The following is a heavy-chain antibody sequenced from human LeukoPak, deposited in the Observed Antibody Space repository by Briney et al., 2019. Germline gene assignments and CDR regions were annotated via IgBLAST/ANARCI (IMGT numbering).Heavy chain of an antibody. CDR1: GFTFSNAW. D-gene: IGHD4-17*01. CDR3: ARTLTTVALRYGMDV. CDR2: ISSSSSYI. V-gene: IGHV3-21*01. J-gene: IGHJ6*02. Sequence: PGGSLRLSCAASGFTFSNAWMSWVRQAPGKGLEWVSSISSSSSYIYYADSVKGRFTISRDNAKNSLYLQMNSLRAEDTAVYYCARTLTTVALRYGMDVWGQGTTVTVSS.